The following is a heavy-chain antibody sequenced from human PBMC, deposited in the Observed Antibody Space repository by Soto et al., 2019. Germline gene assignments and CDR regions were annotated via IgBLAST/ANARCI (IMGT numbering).Heavy chain of an antibody. CDR2: ISSSGSTI. J-gene: IGHJ4*02. D-gene: IGHD3-9*01. Sequence: VQLVESGGALVQPGGSLRLSCAVSGFTFSDYYMSWIRQAPGKGLEWVSYISSSGSTIYYADSVKGRFTISRDNAKNSLYLQMNSLRAEDTAVYYCARVPADILTGYSPLDYWGQGTLVTVSS. CDR1: GFTFSDYY. V-gene: IGHV3-11*01. CDR3: ARVPADILTGYSPLDY.